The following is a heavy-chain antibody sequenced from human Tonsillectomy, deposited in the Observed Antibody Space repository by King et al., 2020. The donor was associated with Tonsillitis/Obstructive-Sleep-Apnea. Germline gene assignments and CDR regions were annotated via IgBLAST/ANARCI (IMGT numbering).Heavy chain of an antibody. CDR2: IYSGGST. V-gene: IGHV3-66*01. Sequence: VQLVESGGGLVQPGGSLRLSCSASGFTVSSTDMTLVRQAPGKGLEWGSVIYSGGSTYYADSVKGRFTISRDNSKNTLYLQMNSLRAEDTAVYFCARAGHADAFDIWGQGTMVTVSS. J-gene: IGHJ3*02. CDR1: GFTVSSTD. CDR3: ARAGHADAFDI.